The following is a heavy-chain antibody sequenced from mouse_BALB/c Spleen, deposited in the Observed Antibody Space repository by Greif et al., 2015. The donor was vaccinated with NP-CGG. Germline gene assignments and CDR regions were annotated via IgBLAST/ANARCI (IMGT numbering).Heavy chain of an antibody. J-gene: IGHJ3*01. D-gene: IGHD2-1*01. V-gene: IGHV5-6-4*01. Sequence: EVKLVESGGGLVKPGGSLKLSCAASGFTFSSYTMSWVRQTPEKRLEWVATISSGGSYTYYPDSVKGRFTISRDNAKNTLYLQMSSLKSEDTAMYYCTRDDGNYVAYWGQGTLVTVSA. CDR3: TRDDGNYVAY. CDR1: GFTFSSYT. CDR2: ISSGGSYT.